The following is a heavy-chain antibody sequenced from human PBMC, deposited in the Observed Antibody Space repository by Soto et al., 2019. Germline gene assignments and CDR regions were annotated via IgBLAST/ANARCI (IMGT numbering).Heavy chain of an antibody. CDR2: ISGDNT. J-gene: IGHJ5*02. CDR3: AKLTTS. Sequence: GGSLRLSCAASGFTFSSSAMSWVRQAPGKGLEWVSSISGDNTYYADSVKGRFIISKDISKNTLYLQMNSLIVEDTAVYYCAKLTTSWGQGTLVTVSS. V-gene: IGHV3-23*01. CDR1: GFTFSSSA.